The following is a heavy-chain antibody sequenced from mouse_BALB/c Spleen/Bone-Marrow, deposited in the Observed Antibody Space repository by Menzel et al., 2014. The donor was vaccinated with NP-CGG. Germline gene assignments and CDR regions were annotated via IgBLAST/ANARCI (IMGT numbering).Heavy chain of an antibody. Sequence: EVKLVESGGGLVQPGEPLKLSCESTEYEFPSHDMSWVRKTPEKRLELVAAINSDGGSTYYPDTMERRFIISRDNSKKTLYLQMSSLRSEDTAFYYCARHGDYYGSSLFAYWGQGTLVTVSA. CDR2: INSDGGST. CDR1: EYEFPSHD. J-gene: IGHJ3*01. D-gene: IGHD1-1*01. CDR3: ARHGDYYGSSLFAY. V-gene: IGHV5-2*01.